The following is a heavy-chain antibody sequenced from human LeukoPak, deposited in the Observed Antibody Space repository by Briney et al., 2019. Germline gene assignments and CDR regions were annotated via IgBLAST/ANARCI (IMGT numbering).Heavy chain of an antibody. J-gene: IGHJ3*02. CDR2: IYYSGST. CDR3: ARAKGLAAAGTRVEAFDI. Sequence: PSETLSLTCTVSGGSISSYYWSWIRQPPGKGLEWIGYIYYSGSTNYNPSLKSRVTISVDTSKNQFSLKLSSVTAADTAVYYCARAKGLAAAGTRVEAFDIWGQGTMVTVSS. CDR1: GGSISSYY. D-gene: IGHD6-13*01. V-gene: IGHV4-59*01.